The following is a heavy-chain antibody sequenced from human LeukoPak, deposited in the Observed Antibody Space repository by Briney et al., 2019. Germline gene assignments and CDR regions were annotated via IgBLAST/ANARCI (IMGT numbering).Heavy chain of an antibody. V-gene: IGHV1-69*13. CDR3: ASSYCSSTSCYYYYGMDV. Sequence: SVTVSCKASGGTFSSYAISWVRQAPGQGLEWMGGIIPIFGTANYAQKFQGRVTITADESTSTAYMELSSLRSEDTAVYYCASSYCSSTSCYYYYGMDVWGQGTTVTVSS. CDR2: IIPIFGTA. J-gene: IGHJ6*02. D-gene: IGHD2-2*01. CDR1: GGTFSSYA.